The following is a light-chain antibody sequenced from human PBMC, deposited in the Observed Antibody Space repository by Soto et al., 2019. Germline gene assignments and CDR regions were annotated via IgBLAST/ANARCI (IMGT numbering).Light chain of an antibody. CDR1: QSVSSY. Sequence: EIVLTQSPATLSLSGGESATLSCRASQSVSSYLAWYQQKPGQAPRLLIFDASNRATGIPARFSGSGSGTDFPLTISSLDPEDFAFYYCQHRSNWPPAFGGGTKVEIK. V-gene: IGKV3-11*01. CDR2: DAS. J-gene: IGKJ4*01. CDR3: QHRSNWPPA.